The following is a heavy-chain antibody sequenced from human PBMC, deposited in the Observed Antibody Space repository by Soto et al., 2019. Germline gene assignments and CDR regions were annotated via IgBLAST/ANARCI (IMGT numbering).Heavy chain of an antibody. J-gene: IGHJ4*02. CDR1: GFSLSTRGVG. CDR3: AHRPRGCSYYFDY. V-gene: IGHV2-5*02. Sequence: QITLKESGPTLVNPTQTLTLTCTFPGFSLSTRGVGVGWIRPPPGKALEWLALIYWADDEGYSPSLQSRLTITKDTSKTQVVLTMADMDPGDTATYYGAHRPRGCSYYFDYWGQGTLVNVSS. CDR2: IYWADDE. D-gene: IGHD3-10*01.